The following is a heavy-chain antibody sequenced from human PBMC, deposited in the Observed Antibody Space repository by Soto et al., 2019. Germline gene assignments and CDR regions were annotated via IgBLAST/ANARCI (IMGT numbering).Heavy chain of an antibody. CDR3: AKDRLYHYDSSGDRFDY. CDR1: GFTFNAYA. CDR2: ISGSGGRT. V-gene: IGHV3-23*01. D-gene: IGHD3-22*01. Sequence: EVQLLESGGGLVQPGGSLRLSCAGSGFTFNAYAMGWVRQAPGKGLEWVSAISGSGGRTYYADSVKGRFTISRDNSRNTLYLQMNSLRAEDTAAYYCAKDRLYHYDSSGDRFDYWGPGTLVTVSS. J-gene: IGHJ4*02.